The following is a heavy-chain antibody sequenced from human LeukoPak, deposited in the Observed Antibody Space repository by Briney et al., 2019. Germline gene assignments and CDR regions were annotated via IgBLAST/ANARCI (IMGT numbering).Heavy chain of an antibody. CDR1: GYTFTSYY. J-gene: IGHJ6*02. D-gene: IGHD1-1*01. CDR2: INPSGGST. V-gene: IGHV1-46*01. Sequence: ASVKVSCKASGYTFTSYYMHWVRQAPGQGLEWMGIINPSGGSTSYAQKFQGRVTMTRDTSTSTVYMELSSLRSEDTAVYYCARAVTTGPYYYYGMDVWGQGTTVTVSS. CDR3: ARAVTTGPYYYYGMDV.